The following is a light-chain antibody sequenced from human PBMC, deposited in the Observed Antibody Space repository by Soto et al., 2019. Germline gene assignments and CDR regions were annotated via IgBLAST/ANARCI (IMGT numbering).Light chain of an antibody. CDR1: TSDIGASNF. V-gene: IGLV2-14*01. Sequence: QSVLTQPPSVSGSPGQSITVSCTGTTSDIGASNFVSWYQHLPGRAPKLIIFEATHRPSGVSDRFSGSKACITASLAITGLQAEDEADYYCQSYDSRLSAYVFGTGTKVTVL. CDR3: QSYDSRLSAYV. CDR2: EAT. J-gene: IGLJ1*01.